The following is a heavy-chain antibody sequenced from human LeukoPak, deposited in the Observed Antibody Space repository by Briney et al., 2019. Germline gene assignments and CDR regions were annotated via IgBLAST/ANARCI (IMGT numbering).Heavy chain of an antibody. Sequence: ASVKVSCKASGYTFTSYYMHWVRQAPGQGLEWMGIINPSGGSTSYAQKFQGRVTMTRDTSTSTVYMELSSLRSEDTAVYYCASRREFSWSERGRGTRFDPWGQGTLVTVSS. CDR2: INPSGGST. V-gene: IGHV1-46*01. CDR1: GYTFTSYY. D-gene: IGHD3-16*01. CDR3: ASRREFSWSERGRGTRFDP. J-gene: IGHJ5*02.